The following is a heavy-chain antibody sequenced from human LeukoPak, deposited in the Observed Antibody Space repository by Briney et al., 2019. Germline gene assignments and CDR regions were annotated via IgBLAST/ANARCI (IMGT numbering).Heavy chain of an antibody. D-gene: IGHD4-17*01. J-gene: IGHJ4*02. CDR3: ARARYGEYRFDY. CDR2: MNPNSGNT. CDR1: GYTFTSYD. V-gene: IGHV1-8*01. Sequence: ASVKVSCKASGYTFTSYDINWVRQATGQGLEWMGWMNPNSGNTGYAQKFQGRVTMTRNTSISTAYMELSSLRSEDTAVYYCARARYGEYRFDYWGKGTLVTVSS.